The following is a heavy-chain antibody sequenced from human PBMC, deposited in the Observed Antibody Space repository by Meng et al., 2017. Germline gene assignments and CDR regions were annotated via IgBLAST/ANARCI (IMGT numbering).Heavy chain of an antibody. CDR2: INHSGST. J-gene: IGHJ4*02. CDR3: ARSPPAKTYYYDSSGYRRYYFDY. CDR1: GGSFSGYY. D-gene: IGHD3-22*01. Sequence: SETLSLTCAVYGGSFSGYYWSWIRQPPGKGLEWIGEINHSGSTNYNPSLKSRVTISVDTSKNQFSLKLSSVTAADTAVYYCARSPPAKTYYYDSSGYRRYYFDYWGQGTLVTCAS. V-gene: IGHV4-34*01.